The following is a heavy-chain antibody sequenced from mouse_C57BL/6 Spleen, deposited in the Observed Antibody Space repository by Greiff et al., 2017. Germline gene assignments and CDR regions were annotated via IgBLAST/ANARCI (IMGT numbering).Heavy chain of an antibody. Sequence: QVQLKQPGAELVMPGASVKLSCKASGYTFTSYWMHWVKQRPGQGLEWIGEIDPSDSYTNYNQKFKGKSTLTVDKSSSTAYMQLSSLTSEDSAVYYCARRGGSRRYYFDYWGQGTTLTVSS. CDR1: GYTFTSYW. CDR2: IDPSDSYT. D-gene: IGHD1-1*01. V-gene: IGHV1-69*01. CDR3: ARRGGSRRYYFDY. J-gene: IGHJ2*01.